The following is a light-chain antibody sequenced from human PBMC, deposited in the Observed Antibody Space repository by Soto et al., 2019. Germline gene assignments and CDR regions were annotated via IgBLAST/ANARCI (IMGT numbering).Light chain of an antibody. CDR1: QSVSSY. CDR3: QQRSNWPPYT. V-gene: IGKV3-11*01. J-gene: IGKJ2*01. Sequence: EIVLTQSPATLSLSPGERATLSCRASQSVSSYLAWYQQKPGQAPRLLIYDASNRATGIPARFSGSGSVTDFTLTISSLVPEDFAVYYCQQRSNWPPYTFGQGTKLEIK. CDR2: DAS.